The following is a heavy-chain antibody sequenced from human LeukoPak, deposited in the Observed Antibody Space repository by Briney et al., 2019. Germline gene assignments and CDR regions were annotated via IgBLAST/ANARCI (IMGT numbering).Heavy chain of an antibody. CDR1: DGSISSYY. J-gene: IGHJ4*02. Sequence: PSETLSLTCTVSDGSISSYYWNWIRQPPGKGLEWIGYVFHTGSTNYNPSLKSRVTISVDTSKNQFSLKLSSVTAADTAVYYCARDRGSQPFIDYWGQGTLVTVSS. CDR3: ARDRGSQPFIDY. CDR2: VFHTGST. D-gene: IGHD1-26*01. V-gene: IGHV4-59*01.